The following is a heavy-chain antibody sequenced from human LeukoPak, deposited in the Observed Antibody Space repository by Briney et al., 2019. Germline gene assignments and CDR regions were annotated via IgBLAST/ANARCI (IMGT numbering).Heavy chain of an antibody. CDR1: GFTFSSYW. V-gene: IGHV3-74*01. D-gene: IGHD2-2*01. J-gene: IGHJ4*02. Sequence: GGSLRLSCAASGFTFSSYWMHWVRQAPGKGLVWVSRINSDGCSTSYADSVKGRFTISRDNAKNTLYLQMNSLRAEDTAVYYCARDPSIVVVPAAMDYWGQGTLVTVSS. CDR2: INSDGCST. CDR3: ARDPSIVVVPAAMDY.